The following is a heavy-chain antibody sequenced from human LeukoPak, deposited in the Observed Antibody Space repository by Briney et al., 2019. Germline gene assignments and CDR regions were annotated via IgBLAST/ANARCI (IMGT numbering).Heavy chain of an antibody. Sequence: PGGSLRLSCAASGFTFGSYGMTWVRQAPGMGLELVSSISDSGAGTYYADSVKGRFTISRDNSKNTAYLQMNSLRAEDTAVYFCAKTGPHYYDFWGQGTLVTVSS. CDR1: GFTFGSYG. CDR3: AKTGPHYYDF. V-gene: IGHV3-23*01. J-gene: IGHJ4*02. CDR2: ISDSGAGT.